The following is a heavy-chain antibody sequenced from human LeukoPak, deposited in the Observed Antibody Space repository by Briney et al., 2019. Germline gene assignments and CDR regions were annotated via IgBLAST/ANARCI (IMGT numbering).Heavy chain of an antibody. CDR2: IYSGGST. J-gene: IGHJ4*02. CDR3: ARPWDYDSSGYYPHFDY. CDR1: GFTFSSYA. D-gene: IGHD3-22*01. V-gene: IGHV3-66*04. Sequence: GGSLRLSCAASGFTFSSYAMSWVRQAPGKGLEWVSVIYSGGSTYYADSVKGRFTISRDNSKNPLYLQMNSLRAEDRAVYYWARPWDYDSSGYYPHFDYWGQGTLVTVSS.